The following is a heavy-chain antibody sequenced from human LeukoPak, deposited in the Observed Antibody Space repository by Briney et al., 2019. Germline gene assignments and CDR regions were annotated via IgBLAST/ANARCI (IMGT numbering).Heavy chain of an antibody. V-gene: IGHV3-23*01. J-gene: IGHJ6*02. D-gene: IGHD6-13*01. CDR3: SSSRGYDYGMDV. CDR1: GFTFTTYV. Sequence: PGGSLRLSCAASGFTFTTYVMSWVHQAPGKGLEWVSVISGSRGSTDYADSVKGRFTISRDNSKKTLYLQMYSLRAEDTAVYYRSSSRGYDYGMDVWGQGTTVTVSS. CDR2: ISGSRGST.